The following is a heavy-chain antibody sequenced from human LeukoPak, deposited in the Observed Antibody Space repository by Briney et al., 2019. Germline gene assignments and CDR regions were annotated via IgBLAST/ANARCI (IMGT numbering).Heavy chain of an antibody. CDR3: ARDLRNTGYSSGWLYYYYYYGMDV. J-gene: IGHJ6*02. CDR1: GYTFTGYY. D-gene: IGHD6-19*01. Sequence: ASVKVSCKASGYTFTGYYMHWVRQAPGQGLEWIGWINPNSGGTNYAQKFQGRVTMTRDTSISTAYMELSRLRSDDTAVYYCARDLRNTGYSSGWLYYYYYYGMDVWGQGTTVTVSS. V-gene: IGHV1-2*02. CDR2: INPNSGGT.